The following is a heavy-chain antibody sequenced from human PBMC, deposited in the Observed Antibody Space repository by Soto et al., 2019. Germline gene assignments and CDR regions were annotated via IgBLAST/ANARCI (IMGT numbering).Heavy chain of an antibody. J-gene: IGHJ5*02. CDR3: ARAELNWFDP. CDR2: INHSGST. D-gene: IGHD1-26*01. Sequence: SETLSLTCAVYGESLGGYYWTWIRQPPGRGLEWIGEINHSGSTKFNPSLKSRVTISEDTSKNQFSLKLRSVTAADTAVYYCARAELNWFDPWGQGTLVTVSS. V-gene: IGHV4-34*01. CDR1: GESLGGYY.